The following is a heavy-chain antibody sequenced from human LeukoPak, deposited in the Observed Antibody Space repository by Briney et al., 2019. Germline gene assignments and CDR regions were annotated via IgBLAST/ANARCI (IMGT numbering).Heavy chain of an antibody. Sequence: GGSLRLSCAASGFTFSTYSMNWVRQAPGKGLEWVSSISRNSSYIYYADSVKGRFTISRDNAKNSLYLQMNSLRAEDTAVYFCVRGYCSGGTCYFFFDYWGQGTLVTVSS. CDR3: VRGYCSGGTCYFFFDY. V-gene: IGHV3-21*06. J-gene: IGHJ4*02. CDR2: ISRNSSYI. D-gene: IGHD2-15*01. CDR1: GFTFSTYS.